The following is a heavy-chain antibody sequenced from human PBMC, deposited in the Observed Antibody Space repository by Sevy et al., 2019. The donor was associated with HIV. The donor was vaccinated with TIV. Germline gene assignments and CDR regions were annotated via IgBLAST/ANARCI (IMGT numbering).Heavy chain of an antibody. D-gene: IGHD3-22*01. Sequence: GESLKISCKGSGYSFTSYWISWVRQMPGKDLEWMGRIDPSDSYTNYSPSFQGHVTISADKSISTAYLQWSSLKASDTAMYYCARPGVHSSGYYYYYYGMDVWGQGTTVTVSS. V-gene: IGHV5-10-1*01. CDR1: GYSFTSYW. J-gene: IGHJ6*02. CDR2: IDPSDSYT. CDR3: ARPGVHSSGYYYYYYGMDV.